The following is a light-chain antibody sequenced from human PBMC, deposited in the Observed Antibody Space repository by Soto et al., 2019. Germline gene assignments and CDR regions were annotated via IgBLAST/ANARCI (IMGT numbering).Light chain of an antibody. J-gene: IGKJ1*01. CDR2: GAS. CDR3: HQYGSAPAWT. Sequence: EIVLTQSPGTLSLFPGERATLSCRASQSISSSYLAWYQQKPGQAPRLLIYGASSRATGIPDRFSGAGSATDFTLTISRLEPEDFAVYHCHQYGSAPAWTFGQGTKVEIK. CDR1: QSISSSY. V-gene: IGKV3-20*01.